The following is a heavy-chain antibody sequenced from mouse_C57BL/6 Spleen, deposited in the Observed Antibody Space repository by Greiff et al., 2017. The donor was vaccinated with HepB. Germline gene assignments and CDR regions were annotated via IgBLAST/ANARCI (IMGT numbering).Heavy chain of an antibody. CDR3: ARSLYGCLAGFAY. D-gene: IGHD1-1*01. CDR2: IYWDDDT. CDR1: GFSLSTSGMG. V-gene: IGHV8-12*01. Sequence: QVTLKESGPGILQSSPTLSLTCSFSGFSLSTSGMGVSWLRQPSGQGLVWLAHIYWDDDTRYNPSLKSRRTISKDTSRNQVFLKITSVDTADTAKYYCARSLYGCLAGFAYWGQGTLVTVSA. J-gene: IGHJ3*01.